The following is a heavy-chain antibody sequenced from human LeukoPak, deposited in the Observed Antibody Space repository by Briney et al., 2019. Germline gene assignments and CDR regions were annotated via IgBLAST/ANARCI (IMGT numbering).Heavy chain of an antibody. CDR2: IYGDGTTT. J-gene: IGHJ4*02. Sequence: GGSLRLSCAASGFTFSSYWMHWVRQAPGKGLVWVSRIYGDGTTTNYAASVKGRFTISRDNANNTLYLQMNSLRDEDTAVYYCARAEYSSSSRHFDYWGQGTLVTVSS. CDR1: GFTFSSYW. V-gene: IGHV3-74*01. CDR3: ARAEYSSSSRHFDY. D-gene: IGHD6-6*01.